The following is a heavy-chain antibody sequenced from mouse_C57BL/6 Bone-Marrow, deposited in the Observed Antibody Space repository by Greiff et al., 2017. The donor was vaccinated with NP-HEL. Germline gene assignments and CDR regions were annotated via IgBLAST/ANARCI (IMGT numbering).Heavy chain of an antibody. CDR1: GFNIKDYY. D-gene: IGHD1-1*01. Sequence: EVKLMESGAELVKPGASVKLSCTASGFNIKDYYMHWVKQRTEQGLEWIGRIDPEDGETKYAPKFQGKATITADTSSNTAYLQLSSLTSEDTAVYYCASHYYGSDYAMDYWGQGTSVTVSS. CDR3: ASHYYGSDYAMDY. CDR2: IDPEDGET. J-gene: IGHJ4*01. V-gene: IGHV14-2*01.